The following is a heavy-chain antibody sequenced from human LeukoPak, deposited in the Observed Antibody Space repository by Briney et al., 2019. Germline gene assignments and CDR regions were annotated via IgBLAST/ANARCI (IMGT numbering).Heavy chain of an antibody. D-gene: IGHD2-15*01. CDR2: IIPIFGTA. CDR3: ARDHCTPGTCLGGH. V-gene: IGHV1-69*05. CDR1: GGTFSSYA. Sequence: SVKVSCKASGGTFSSYAISWVRQAPGQGLEWMGGIIPIFGTANYAQKFQGRVTITTDESTSTAYMELSSLRSEDTAIYYCARDHCTPGTCLGGHWGQGTLVTVSS. J-gene: IGHJ4*02.